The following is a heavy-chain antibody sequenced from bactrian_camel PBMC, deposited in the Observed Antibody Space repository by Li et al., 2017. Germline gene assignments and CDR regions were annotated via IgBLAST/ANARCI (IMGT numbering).Heavy chain of an antibody. CDR2: FNSEDIAT. J-gene: IGHJ4*01. CDR3: ASVVGLSGCTLSKDDYTY. Sequence: HVQLVESGGGSVQAGGSLRISCAASGRVVSGITYSEYCMGWFRQAPGKKREGVAAFNSEDIATYSDSVKGRFTIPQGDAVNTLSLQMSNLSPEDTAMYYCASVVGLSGCTLSKDDYTYWGQGTQVTVS. D-gene: IGHD4*01. CDR1: GRVVSGITYSEYC. V-gene: IGHV3S6*01.